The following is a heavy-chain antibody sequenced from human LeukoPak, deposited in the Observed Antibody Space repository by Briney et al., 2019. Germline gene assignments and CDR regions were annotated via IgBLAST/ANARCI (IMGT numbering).Heavy chain of an antibody. CDR3: ARAHSIAVAGTSNYYYYMDV. D-gene: IGHD6-19*01. Sequence: ASVKVSCKASGYTFTSYDINWVRQATGQGLEWMGWMNPNSGNTGYAQKFQGRVTMTRNTSISTAYMELSSLRSEDTAVYYCARAHSIAVAGTSNYYYYMDVWGKGTTVTISS. J-gene: IGHJ6*03. CDR2: MNPNSGNT. V-gene: IGHV1-8*01. CDR1: GYTFTSYD.